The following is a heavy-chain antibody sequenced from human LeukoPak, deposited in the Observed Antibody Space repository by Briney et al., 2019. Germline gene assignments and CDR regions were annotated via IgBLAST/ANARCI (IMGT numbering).Heavy chain of an antibody. CDR3: AKADRYSSSWYVFQH. D-gene: IGHD6-13*01. V-gene: IGHV3-23*01. J-gene: IGHJ1*01. Sequence: GGSLRLSFAASGFTFSSYAMSWVRQAPGNGLEWVSAISGSGGSTYYADSVKGRFTISRDNSKNTLYLQMNSLRAEDTAVYYCAKADRYSSSWYVFQHWGQGTLVTVSS. CDR2: ISGSGGST. CDR1: GFTFSSYA.